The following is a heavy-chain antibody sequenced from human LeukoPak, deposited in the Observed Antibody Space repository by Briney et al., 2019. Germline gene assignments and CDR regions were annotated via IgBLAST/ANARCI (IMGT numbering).Heavy chain of an antibody. Sequence: PSETLSLTCTVSGGSINSASWTWIRQPLGKGLEWMGFTSYTGSTSYNPSLGSRVTMAVDTSSNQFSLDLSSVTAADTAVYYCATYDMMTGYSDSWGQGTLVTVSS. CDR2: TSYTGST. D-gene: IGHD3-9*01. J-gene: IGHJ1*01. CDR1: GGSINSAS. CDR3: ATYDMMTGYSDS. V-gene: IGHV4-59*01.